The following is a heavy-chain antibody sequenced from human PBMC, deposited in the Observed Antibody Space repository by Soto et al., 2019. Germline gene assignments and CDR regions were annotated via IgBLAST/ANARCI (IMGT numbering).Heavy chain of an antibody. J-gene: IGHJ6*02. CDR2: ISYDGSNK. CDR1: GFTFSSYG. V-gene: IGHV3-30*18. Sequence: PGGSLRLSCAASGFTFSSYGMHWVRQAPGKGLEWVAVISYDGSNKYYADSVKGRFTISRDNSKNTLYLQMNSLRAEDTAVYYCAKDRITMVPFYYYYGMDVWGQGTTVTVSS. CDR3: AKDRITMVPFYYYYGMDV. D-gene: IGHD3-10*01.